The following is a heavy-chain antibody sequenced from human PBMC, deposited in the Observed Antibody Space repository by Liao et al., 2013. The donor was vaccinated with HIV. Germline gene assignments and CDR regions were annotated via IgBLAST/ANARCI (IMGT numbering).Heavy chain of an antibody. D-gene: IGHD4-23*01. CDR1: GGSISSGGYS. V-gene: IGHV4-61*08. Sequence: QLQLQESGSGLVKPSQTLSLTCAVSGGSISSGGYSWSWIRQPPGKGLEWIGYIYYSGSTNYNPSLKSRVTISVDTSKNQFSLKLSSVTAADTAVYYCARAYGGNSDFDYWGQGTLVTVSS. J-gene: IGHJ4*02. CDR2: IYYSGST. CDR3: ARAYGGNSDFDY.